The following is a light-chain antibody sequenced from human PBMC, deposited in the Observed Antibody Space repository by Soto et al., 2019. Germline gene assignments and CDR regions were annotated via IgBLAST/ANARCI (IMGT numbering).Light chain of an antibody. V-gene: IGKV3-11*01. CDR3: QQYNGYGR. CDR2: DTS. J-gene: IGKJ1*01. CDR1: QSVSSS. Sequence: EIVLTQSPATLSLSPGERATLSCRASQSVSSSLAWYQQKPGQSPRLLIYDTSNRATGIPDRFSGGGSGTEFTLTISSLGPDDFATYYCQQYNGYGRFGQGTKVDIK.